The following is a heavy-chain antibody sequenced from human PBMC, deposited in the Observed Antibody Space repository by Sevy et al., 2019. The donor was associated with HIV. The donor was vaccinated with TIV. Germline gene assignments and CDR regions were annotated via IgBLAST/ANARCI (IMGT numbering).Heavy chain of an antibody. CDR3: ARDQYYDSSGSPYFDY. D-gene: IGHD3-22*01. CDR1: GFTFSSYA. Sequence: GGSLRLSCAASGFTFSSYAIHWVRQAPGKGLEWVAVISYDGSNKYYADSVKGRFTISRDNSKNTLYLQMNSLRAEDTAVYYCARDQYYDSSGSPYFDYWGQGTLVTVSS. J-gene: IGHJ4*02. V-gene: IGHV3-30-3*01. CDR2: ISYDGSNK.